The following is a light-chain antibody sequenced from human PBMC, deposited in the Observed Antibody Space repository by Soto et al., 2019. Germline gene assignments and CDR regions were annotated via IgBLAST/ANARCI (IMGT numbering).Light chain of an antibody. J-gene: IGLJ3*02. CDR1: SSNIGSNY. CDR2: RSD. CDR3: AVRDDSLSGHWV. V-gene: IGLV1-47*01. Sequence: QLVLTQPPSASGTPGQRVTISCSGSSSNIGSNYVSWYQHLPGAAPKLLIYRSDQRPSGVPDRFSGSKSGTSASLAISGLRSEDEADYFCAVRDDSLSGHWVFGGETQLTVL.